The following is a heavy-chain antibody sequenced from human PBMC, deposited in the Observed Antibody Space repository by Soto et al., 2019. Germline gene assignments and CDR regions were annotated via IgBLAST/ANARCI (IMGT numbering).Heavy chain of an antibody. V-gene: IGHV3-13*01. J-gene: IGHJ3*02. CDR2: IGTAGDT. Sequence: GGSLRLSCAASGFTFSSYDMHWVRQATGKGLEWVSAIGTAGDTYYPGSVKGGYTKFRENAKNYLYVQMNSLRAGDTTVYSWARYGSSAFDIWGQGTMVTVSS. CDR1: GFTFSSYD. CDR3: ARYGSSAFDI. D-gene: IGHD6-6*01.